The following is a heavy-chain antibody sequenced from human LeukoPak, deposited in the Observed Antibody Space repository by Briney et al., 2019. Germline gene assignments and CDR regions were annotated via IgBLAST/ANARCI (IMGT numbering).Heavy chain of an antibody. D-gene: IGHD5-24*01. J-gene: IGHJ3*02. CDR1: GYSISSGCY. Sequence: SETLSLTCTVSGYSISSGCYWGWIRQSPGKVLEWIGSIYNSGVTYYNPSLKSRVTMSIDMSKNQFSLKLSSVTAADTAVYYCARQKRNDAFDIWGQGTMVTVSS. CDR3: ARQKRNDAFDI. V-gene: IGHV4-38-2*02. CDR2: IYNSGVT.